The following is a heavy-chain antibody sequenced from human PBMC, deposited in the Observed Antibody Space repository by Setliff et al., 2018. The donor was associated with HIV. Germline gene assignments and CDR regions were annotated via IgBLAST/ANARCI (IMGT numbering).Heavy chain of an antibody. Sequence: PSETLSLTCTVSGGYISGSSHYWGWIRQSPGKGLEWIGSIYFNGITHDNPSLKSRVTTSVDTSKNQFSLKLSSVTAADTAIYYCVTVVQDDLGVVLFDYWGQGTLVTVSS. CDR2: IYFNGIT. J-gene: IGHJ4*02. V-gene: IGHV4-39*01. CDR1: GGYISGSSHY. CDR3: VTVVQDDLGVVLFDY. D-gene: IGHD3-3*01.